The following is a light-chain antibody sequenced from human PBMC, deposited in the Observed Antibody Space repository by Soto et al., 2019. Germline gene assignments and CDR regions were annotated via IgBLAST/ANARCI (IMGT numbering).Light chain of an antibody. CDR1: QSISTW. CDR2: DAS. Sequence: DIQMPQSPSTLSASVGDRVTITCRASQSISTWLAWYQQKPGKAPKLLIYDASSLESRVPSRFSGSGSGTEFTLTISGLRPDDFATYCQQYNTYSYTFGQGTKLEIK. CDR3: QQYNTYSYT. J-gene: IGKJ2*01. V-gene: IGKV1-5*01.